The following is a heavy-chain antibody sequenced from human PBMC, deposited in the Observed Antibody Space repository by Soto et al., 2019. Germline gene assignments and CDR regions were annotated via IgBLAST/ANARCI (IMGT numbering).Heavy chain of an antibody. CDR2: IYWDDDK. Sequence: QITLKESGPTLVKPTETLTLTCTFSGFSLSTSGVGVGWIRQPPGKALEWLSLIYWDDDKRYSPSLKSRLTIPNDTSKKQVVLTMTNMDPVDTATYYCAHRRGNGVHDFWGQGTLVTVSS. CDR3: AHRRGNGVHDF. J-gene: IGHJ4*01. V-gene: IGHV2-5*02. CDR1: GFSLSTSGVG. D-gene: IGHD2-8*01.